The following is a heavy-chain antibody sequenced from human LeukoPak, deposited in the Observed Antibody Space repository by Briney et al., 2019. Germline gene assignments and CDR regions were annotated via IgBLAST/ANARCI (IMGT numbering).Heavy chain of an antibody. J-gene: IGHJ6*03. CDR1: GFTFDDYG. CDR3: ARGRCSSTSCYSNYYYYMDV. CDR2: ISSSSSYI. Sequence: GGSLRLSCAASGFTFDDYGMSWVRQAPGKGLEWVSSISSSSSYIYYADSVKGRFTISRDNAKNSLYLQMNSLRAEDTAVYYCARGRCSSTSCYSNYYYYMDVWGKGTTVTVSS. V-gene: IGHV3-21*01. D-gene: IGHD2-2*02.